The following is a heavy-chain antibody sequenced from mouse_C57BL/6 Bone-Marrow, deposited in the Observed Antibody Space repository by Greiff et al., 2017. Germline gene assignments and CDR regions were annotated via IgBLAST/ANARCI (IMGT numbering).Heavy chain of an antibody. CDR1: GYTFPDYY. V-gene: IGHV1-75*01. Sequence: QVQLQQSGPELVKPGASVKISCKASGYTFPDYYINWVKQRPGQGLEWIGWIFPGSGSTYYNEKFKGKATLTVDKSSSTAYMLLSSLTSEDSAVYFGARGGGSSYDWYFDVWGTGTTVTVAS. D-gene: IGHD1-1*01. CDR3: ARGGGSSYDWYFDV. CDR2: IFPGSGST. J-gene: IGHJ1*03.